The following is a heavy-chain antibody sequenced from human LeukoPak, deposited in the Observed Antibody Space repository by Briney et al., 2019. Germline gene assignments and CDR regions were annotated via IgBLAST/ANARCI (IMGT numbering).Heavy chain of an antibody. CDR1: GGSISSSSYS. J-gene: IGHJ4*02. V-gene: IGHV4-39*01. D-gene: IGHD5-18*01. Sequence: PSETLSLTCTVSGGSISSSSYSWGWIRQPPGKGLEWIGSIYYSGSTYYNPSLKSRVTISVDTSKNQFSLKLSSVTAADTAVYYCARRRGWIQLFDYWGQGTLVTVSS. CDR3: ARRRGWIQLFDY. CDR2: IYYSGST.